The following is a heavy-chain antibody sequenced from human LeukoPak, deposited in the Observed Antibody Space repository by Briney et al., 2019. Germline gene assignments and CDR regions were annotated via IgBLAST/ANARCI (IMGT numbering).Heavy chain of an antibody. CDR3: ARDLVTTVTTGY. J-gene: IGHJ4*02. Sequence: ASVKVSCKASGYTFSGFYIHWVRQAPGQGLEWMGWINPNSGVTNYAQKLQGRVTITRDTSIDTAYMQLSRLRSDDTAVYYCARDLVTTVTTGYWGQGTLVTVSS. CDR1: GYTFSGFY. D-gene: IGHD4-11*01. CDR2: INPNSGVT. V-gene: IGHV1-2*02.